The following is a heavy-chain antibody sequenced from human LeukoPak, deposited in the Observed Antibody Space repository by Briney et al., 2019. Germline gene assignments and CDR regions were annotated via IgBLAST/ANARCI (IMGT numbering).Heavy chain of an antibody. CDR3: GGGLWFGDENPPYFDY. J-gene: IGHJ4*02. Sequence: SQTLSLTCTVSGGSITSSNYYWSWIRQPAGKGLEWIGRFYTSGSTKYNPSLKSRVTISVDTSKNQFSLKLSSVTAADTAVYYCGGGLWFGDENPPYFDYWGQGTLVTVS. CDR2: FYTSGST. V-gene: IGHV4-61*02. D-gene: IGHD3-10*01. CDR1: GGSITSSNYY.